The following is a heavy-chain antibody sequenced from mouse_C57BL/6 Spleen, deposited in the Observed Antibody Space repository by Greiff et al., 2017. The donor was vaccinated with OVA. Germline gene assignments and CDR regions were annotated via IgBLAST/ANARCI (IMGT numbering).Heavy chain of an antibody. CDR2: INPNNGGT. V-gene: IGHV1-26*01. Sequence: EVQLQQSGPELVKPGASVKISCKASGYTFTDYYMNWVKQSHGKSLEWIGDINPNNGGTSYNQKFKGKATLTVDKSSSTADMELRSLTSEDSAVYYCAVQAPYYFDYWGQGTTLTVSS. D-gene: IGHD3-2*02. CDR3: AVQAPYYFDY. CDR1: GYTFTDYY. J-gene: IGHJ2*01.